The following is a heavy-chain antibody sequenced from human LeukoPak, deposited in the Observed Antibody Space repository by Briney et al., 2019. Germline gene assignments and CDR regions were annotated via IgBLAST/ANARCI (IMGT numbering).Heavy chain of an antibody. CDR1: GGSISSSSYY. V-gene: IGHV4-39*01. J-gene: IGHJ5*02. CDR2: IYYSGST. Sequence: ASETLSLTCTVSGGSISSSSYYWGWIRQPPGKGLEWIGSIYYSGSTYYNPSLKSRVTIPVDTSKNQFSLKLSSVTAADTAVYYCARIPHSNSALWWFDPWGQGTLVTVSS. D-gene: IGHD4-11*01. CDR3: ARIPHSNSALWWFDP.